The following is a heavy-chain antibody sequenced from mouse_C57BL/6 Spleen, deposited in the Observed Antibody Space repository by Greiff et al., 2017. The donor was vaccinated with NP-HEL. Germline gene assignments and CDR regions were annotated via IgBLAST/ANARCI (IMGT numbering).Heavy chain of an antibody. CDR1: GYSITSGYY. V-gene: IGHV3-6*01. CDR2: ISYDGSN. Sequence: EVQRVESGPGLVKPSQSLSLTCSVTGYSITSGYYWNWIRQFPGNQLEWMGYISYDGSNNYNPSLKNRISITRDTSKNQFFLKLNSVTTEDTATYYCARERITRIYYAMDYWGQGTSVTVSS. J-gene: IGHJ4*01. CDR3: ARERITRIYYAMDY. D-gene: IGHD2-4*01.